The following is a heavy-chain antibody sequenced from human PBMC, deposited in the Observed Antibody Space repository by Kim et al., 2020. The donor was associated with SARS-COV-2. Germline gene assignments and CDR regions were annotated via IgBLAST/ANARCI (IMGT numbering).Heavy chain of an antibody. CDR1: GYTFTSYA. V-gene: IGHV1-3*01. Sequence: ASVKVSCKASGYTFTSYAMHWVRQAPGQRLEWMGWINAGNGNTKYSRKFQGRVTITRDTSASTAYMELSSLRSEDTAVYYCARDTPAAIPSWHYGMDVWGQGTTVTVSS. CDR3: ARDTPAAIPSWHYGMDV. D-gene: IGHD2-2*01. CDR2: INAGNGNT. J-gene: IGHJ6*02.